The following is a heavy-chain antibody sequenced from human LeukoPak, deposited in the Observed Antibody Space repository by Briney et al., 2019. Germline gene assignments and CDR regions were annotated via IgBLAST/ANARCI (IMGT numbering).Heavy chain of an antibody. CDR3: AREAPTGYRMDV. CDR2: IFPTGST. D-gene: IGHD3-9*01. J-gene: IGHJ6*02. Sequence: SETLSLTCAVSGGSVSSTNWWSWVCQSPGKGLEWIGEIFPTGSTNYNPSLKSRATISLDKSKNQISLELNPMTAADTAIFYCAREAPTGYRMDVWGQGTAVTVSS. CDR1: GGSVSSTNW. V-gene: IGHV4-4*02.